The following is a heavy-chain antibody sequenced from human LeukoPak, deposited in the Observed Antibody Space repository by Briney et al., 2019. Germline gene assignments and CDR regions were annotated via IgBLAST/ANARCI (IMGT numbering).Heavy chain of an antibody. CDR2: IIPIFGTA. CDR3: AREIAAAGTNHYYYYYGMDV. Sequence: GASVKVSCKASGGTFSSYAISWVRQAPGQGLEWMGGIIPIFGTANYAQKFQGRVTITADESTSTAYKELSSLRSEDTAVYYCAREIAAAGTNHYYYYYGMDVWGQGTTVTVSS. V-gene: IGHV1-69*13. J-gene: IGHJ6*02. CDR1: GGTFSSYA. D-gene: IGHD6-13*01.